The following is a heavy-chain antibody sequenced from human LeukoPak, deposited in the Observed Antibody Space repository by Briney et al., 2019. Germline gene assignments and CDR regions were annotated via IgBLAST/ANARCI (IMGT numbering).Heavy chain of an antibody. D-gene: IGHD3-10*01. CDR1: GYTFTSYA. V-gene: IGHV1-3*01. J-gene: IGHJ4*02. CDR3: ARANYHGSGSYCDY. CDR2: INAGNGNT. Sequence: GASVTVSCTASGYTFTSYAMHWVRQAPGQRLEWMGWINAGNGNTKYSQKFQGRVTITRDTSASTAYMELRSLRSDDTAVYYCARANYHGSGSYCDYWGQGTLVTVSS.